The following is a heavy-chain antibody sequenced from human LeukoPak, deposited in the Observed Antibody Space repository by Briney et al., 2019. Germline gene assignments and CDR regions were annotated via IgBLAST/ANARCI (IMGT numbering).Heavy chain of an antibody. Sequence: GGSLRLSRAASGFSFSSYEMNWVGQAPGKGLEWVSYISSSGSTIKYAHSVKGRFTISRDNAKNSLYLQMNSLRAEDTAVYYCARVSRSYYYGSGSSNFDYWGQGTLVTVSS. D-gene: IGHD3-10*01. CDR1: GFSFSSYE. J-gene: IGHJ4*02. CDR2: ISSSGSTI. CDR3: ARVSRSYYYGSGSSNFDY. V-gene: IGHV3-48*03.